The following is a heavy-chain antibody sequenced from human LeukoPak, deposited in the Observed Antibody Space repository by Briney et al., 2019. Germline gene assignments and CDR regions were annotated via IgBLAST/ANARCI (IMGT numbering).Heavy chain of an antibody. CDR2: IYYSGST. CDR3: ARVESPIAAAGKGYFDY. J-gene: IGHJ4*02. V-gene: IGHV4-38-2*02. CDR1: GYSITSSYY. D-gene: IGHD6-13*01. Sequence: SETLSLTCTVSGYSITSSYYWGWIRQPPGKGLEWIGSIYYSGSTYYNPSLKSRVTISVDTSKNQFSLKLSSVTAADTAVYYCARVESPIAAAGKGYFDYWGQGTLVTVSS.